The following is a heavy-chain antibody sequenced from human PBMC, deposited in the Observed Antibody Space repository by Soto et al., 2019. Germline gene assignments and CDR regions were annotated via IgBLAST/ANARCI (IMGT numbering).Heavy chain of an antibody. J-gene: IGHJ6*02. CDR3: AKERIAAAGTYYYYYGMDV. CDR2: ISWNSGSI. V-gene: IGHV3-9*03. Sequence: GGSLRLSCAASGFTFDDYAMHWVRQAPGKGLEWVSGISWNSGSIGYADSVKGRFTISRDNAKNSLYLQMNSLRAEDMALYYCAKERIAAAGTYYYYYGMDVWGQGTTVTVSS. D-gene: IGHD6-13*01. CDR1: GFTFDDYA.